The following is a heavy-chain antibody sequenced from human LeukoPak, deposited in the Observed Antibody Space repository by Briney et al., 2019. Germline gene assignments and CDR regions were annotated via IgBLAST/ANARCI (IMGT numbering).Heavy chain of an antibody. CDR1: GGAFSSYA. CDR2: IIPILGIA. CDR3: APTYYYGSGNDD. Sequence: SVKVSCKASGGAFSSYAISWVGRAPGKGLEWMGRIIPILGIANYAQKFQGRVTITADKSTSTAYMELSSLRSEDTAVYYCAPTYYYGSGNDDWGQGTLVTVSS. V-gene: IGHV1-69*04. J-gene: IGHJ4*02. D-gene: IGHD3-10*01.